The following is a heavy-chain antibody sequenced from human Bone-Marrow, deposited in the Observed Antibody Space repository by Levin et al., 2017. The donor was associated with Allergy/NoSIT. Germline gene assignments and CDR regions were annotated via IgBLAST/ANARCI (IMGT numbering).Heavy chain of an antibody. V-gene: IGHV1-46*03. CDR2: INPSGGST. CDR1: GYTFTTYY. J-gene: IGHJ5*02. Sequence: PMASVKVSCKASGYTFTTYYMHWVRQAPGQGLEWMGVINPSGGSTKYAQQFQGRVTLTSDTSTSTVHMELSSLTSEDTAIYYCARRNGSAAVDAFAPWGQGTLVTVSS. CDR3: ARRNGSAAVDAFAP. D-gene: IGHD6-13*01.